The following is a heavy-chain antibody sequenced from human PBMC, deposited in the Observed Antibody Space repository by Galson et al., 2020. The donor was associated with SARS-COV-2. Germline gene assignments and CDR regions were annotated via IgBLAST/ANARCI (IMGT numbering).Heavy chain of an antibody. Sequence: GGSLRLSCAASGFTFSSYGMHWVRQAPGKGLEWVAVIWYDGSNKYYVDSVKGRFTISRDNSKNTLYLQMNSLRAEDTAVYYCARGVTMVRGVIITYNWFDPWGQGTLVTVSS. D-gene: IGHD3-10*01. CDR1: GFTFSSYG. CDR3: ARGVTMVRGVIITYNWFDP. CDR2: IWYDGSNK. J-gene: IGHJ5*02. V-gene: IGHV3-33*01.